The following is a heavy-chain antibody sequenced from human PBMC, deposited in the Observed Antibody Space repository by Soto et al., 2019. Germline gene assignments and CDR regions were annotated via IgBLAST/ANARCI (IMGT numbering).Heavy chain of an antibody. V-gene: IGHV1-24*01. D-gene: IGHD2-15*01. CDR2: FDPEDGET. J-gene: IGHJ6*02. Sequence: GASVKVSCKVSGYTLTELSMHWVRQAPGKGLEWMGGFDPEDGETIYAQKFQGRVTMTTDTSTSTASMELRSLRYDDTAVYYCARGIFNGMDVWGQGTTVTVSS. CDR1: GYTLTELS. CDR3: ARGIFNGMDV.